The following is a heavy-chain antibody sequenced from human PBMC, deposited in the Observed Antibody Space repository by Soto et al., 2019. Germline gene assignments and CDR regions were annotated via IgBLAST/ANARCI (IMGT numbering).Heavy chain of an antibody. J-gene: IGHJ6*02. CDR3: AKSSFDVTMVRGVNMDV. CDR2: ISYDGSNK. CDR1: GFTFSSYG. V-gene: IGHV3-30*18. Sequence: GGSLRLSCAASGFTFSSYGMHWVRQAPGKGLEWVAVISYDGSNKYYADSVKGRFTISRDNSKNTLYLQMNSLRAEDTAVYYCAKSSFDVTMVRGVNMDVWGQGTTVTVSS. D-gene: IGHD3-10*01.